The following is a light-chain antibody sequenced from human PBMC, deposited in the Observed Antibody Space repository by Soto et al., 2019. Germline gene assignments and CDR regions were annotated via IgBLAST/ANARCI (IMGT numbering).Light chain of an antibody. J-gene: IGLJ1*01. CDR2: GNN. Sequence: QSVLTQPPSMSGAPGQRVTISCTGSSSNIGAGYDVHWYQQLPGKAPRLLIFGNNNWPSRVPDRFSGSKSGTSASLAITGLQAEDEADYYCQSHDNSLSDTYVFGTGTKVTVL. V-gene: IGLV1-40*01. CDR1: SSNIGAGYD. CDR3: QSHDNSLSDTYV.